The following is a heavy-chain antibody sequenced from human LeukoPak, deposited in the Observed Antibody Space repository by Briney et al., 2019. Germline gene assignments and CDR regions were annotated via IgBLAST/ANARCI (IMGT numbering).Heavy chain of an antibody. Sequence: PGGSLRLSCVVSGLIFSNYDMYWIRQAPGKGLEWVALIHYDGSNEFYAASVKGRFAIFRDYSKNTLYLQMNSLRAEDAAVYFCATPGGWANRKDKPSDFWGQGTLVTVSS. D-gene: IGHD2/OR15-2a*01. V-gene: IGHV3-30*02. CDR1: GLIFSNYD. CDR2: IHYDGSNE. J-gene: IGHJ4*02. CDR3: ATPGGWANRKDKPSDF.